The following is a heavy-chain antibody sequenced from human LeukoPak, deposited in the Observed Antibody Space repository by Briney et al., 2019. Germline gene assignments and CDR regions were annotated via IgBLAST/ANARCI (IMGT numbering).Heavy chain of an antibody. D-gene: IGHD6-13*01. V-gene: IGHV1-24*01. CDR1: GYTLTELS. CDR2: FDPEDGET. CDR3: ARDNGGGSAAND. Sequence: GASVKVSCKVSGYTLTELSMHWVRQAPGKGLEWMGGFDPEDGETIYAQKFQGRVTITADKSTSTAYMELSSLRSEDTAVYYCARDNGGGSAANDWGQGTLVTVSS. J-gene: IGHJ4*02.